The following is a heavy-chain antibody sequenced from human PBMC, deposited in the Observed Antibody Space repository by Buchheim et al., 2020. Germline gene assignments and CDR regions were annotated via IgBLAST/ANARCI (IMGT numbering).Heavy chain of an antibody. CDR2: IYYSGST. J-gene: IGHJ6*02. CDR1: GGPISSGGYS. V-gene: IGHV4-31*01. D-gene: IGHD4-17*01. Sequence: QVQLQESGPGLVKPSQTLSLTCTLSGGPISSGGYSWSWIRQHPGKGLEWIGYIYYSGSTYYTPSLTSPVTISADTSKNQFSLKLSAVTAADTAVYYCARDSGDPAHMGYYYGMDVWGQGTT. CDR3: ARDSGDPAHMGYYYGMDV.